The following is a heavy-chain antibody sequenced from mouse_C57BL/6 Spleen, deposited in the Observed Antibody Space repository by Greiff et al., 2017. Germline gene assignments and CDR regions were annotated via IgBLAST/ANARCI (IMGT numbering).Heavy chain of an antibody. CDR3: TRIYHGAMDY. V-gene: IGHV14-1*01. CDR2: LDPEDGDT. Sequence: VQLQQSGAELVRPGASVKLSCTASGFNIKDYYMHWVKQRPEQGLEWIGRLDPEDGDTEYAPKFQGKATMTADTSSNTAYLQLSSLTSEDTAVYYCTRIYHGAMDYWGQGTSVTVSS. D-gene: IGHD2-1*01. CDR1: GFNIKDYY. J-gene: IGHJ4*01.